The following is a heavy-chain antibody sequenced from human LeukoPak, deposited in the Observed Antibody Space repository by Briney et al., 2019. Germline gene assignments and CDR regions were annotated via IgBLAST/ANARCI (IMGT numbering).Heavy chain of an antibody. V-gene: IGHV3-30*02. CDR3: AKLTVPLDAFDI. CDR1: GFTFSSYG. Sequence: GGSLRLSCAASGFTFSSYGMHWVRQAPGKGLEWVAFIRYDGSNKYYADSVKGRFTISRDNSKNTLYLQMNSLRTEDTAVYYCAKLTVPLDAFDIWGQGTMVTVSS. D-gene: IGHD2-2*01. J-gene: IGHJ3*02. CDR2: IRYDGSNK.